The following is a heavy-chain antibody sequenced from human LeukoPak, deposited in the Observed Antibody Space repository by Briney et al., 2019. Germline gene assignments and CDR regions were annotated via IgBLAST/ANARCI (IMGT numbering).Heavy chain of an antibody. CDR3: ARALYYDHPLGY. CDR2: IIPIFGTA. Sequence: ASVKVSCKASGGTFSSYAISWVRQAPGQGLEWMGGIIPIFGTANYAQKFQGRVTITTDESTSTAYMELSSLRSEDTAVYYCARALYYDHPLGYWGQGTLVTVSS. CDR1: GGTFSSYA. V-gene: IGHV1-69*05. J-gene: IGHJ4*02. D-gene: IGHD3-22*01.